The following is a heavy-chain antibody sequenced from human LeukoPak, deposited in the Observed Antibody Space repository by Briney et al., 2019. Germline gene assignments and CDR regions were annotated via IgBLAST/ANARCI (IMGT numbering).Heavy chain of an antibody. D-gene: IGHD6-6*01. CDR1: GGSISGYY. Sequence: SETLSLTCTISGGSISGYYWSWIRQPAGKGLEWIGRIYTSGSTKYNPSLKSRVTMSADTSKNQFSLKLTSVTAADTAVYYCAKLGSSAYSYYYYMDVWGKGTTVTVSS. J-gene: IGHJ6*03. CDR3: AKLGSSAYSYYYYMDV. CDR2: IYTSGST. V-gene: IGHV4-4*07.